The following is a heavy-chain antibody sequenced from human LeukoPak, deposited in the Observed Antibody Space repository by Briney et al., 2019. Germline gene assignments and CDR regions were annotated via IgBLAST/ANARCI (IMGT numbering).Heavy chain of an antibody. CDR1: GFTFSSYG. CDR2: IWYDGSSK. CDR3: ARDGTNKQALDY. V-gene: IGHV3-33*01. Sequence: GRSLRLSCAASGFTFSSYGMHWVRQAPGKGLEWVAVIWYDGSSKYYADSVKGRFTISRDNSKNTLYLQMNSLRAEDTAVYYCARDGTNKQALDYWGQGTLVTVSS. J-gene: IGHJ4*02. D-gene: IGHD6-13*01.